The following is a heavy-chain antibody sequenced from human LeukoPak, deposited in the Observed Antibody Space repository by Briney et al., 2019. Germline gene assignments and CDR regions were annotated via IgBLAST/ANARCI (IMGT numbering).Heavy chain of an antibody. V-gene: IGHV1-2*06. CDR3: ARSGMVAATVYYFDY. D-gene: IGHD2-15*01. CDR2: INPNSGGT. CDR1: GYAFTGYY. J-gene: IGHJ4*02. Sequence: ASVKVSCKASGYAFTGYYMHWVRQAPGQGLEWMGRINPNSGGTNYAQKFQGRVTMTRDTSISTAYMELSRLRSDDTAVYYCARSGMVAATVYYFDYWGQGTLVTVSS.